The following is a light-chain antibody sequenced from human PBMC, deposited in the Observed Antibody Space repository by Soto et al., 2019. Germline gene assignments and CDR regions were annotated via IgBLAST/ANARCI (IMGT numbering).Light chain of an antibody. Sequence: QSVLTQPPSVSGAPGQRVTISCTGDSSNIGAGYDVQWYQQLPGTAPKLLIHGNTHRPSGVPDRFSGSKSGTSATLVITGLQTGDEADYYCATWDSSLSTVIFGGGTKLTVL. CDR3: ATWDSSLSTVI. V-gene: IGLV1-40*01. CDR2: GNT. J-gene: IGLJ2*01. CDR1: SSNIGAGYD.